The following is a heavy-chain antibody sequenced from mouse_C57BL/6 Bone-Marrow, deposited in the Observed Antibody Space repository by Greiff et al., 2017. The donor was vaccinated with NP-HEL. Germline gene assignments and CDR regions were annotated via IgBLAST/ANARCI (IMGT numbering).Heavy chain of an antibody. CDR3: ARDHNGYSYYYAMDY. Sequence: EVKLVESGAGLVKPGGSLKLSCAASGFTFSSYAMSWVRQTPEKRLEWVATISDGGSYTYYPDNVKGRITISRDNAKNTPYLQMSHLKSEDTAMYYCARDHNGYSYYYAMDYWGQGTSVTVSS. D-gene: IGHD2-3*01. CDR2: ISDGGSYT. V-gene: IGHV5-4*01. J-gene: IGHJ4*01. CDR1: GFTFSSYA.